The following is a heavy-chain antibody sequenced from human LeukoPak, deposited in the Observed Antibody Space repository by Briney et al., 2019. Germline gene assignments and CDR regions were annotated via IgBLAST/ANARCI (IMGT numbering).Heavy chain of an antibody. CDR1: GGSFSVYY. CDR3: ASGSSTSYYYYYYMDV. J-gene: IGHJ6*03. V-gene: IGHV4-34*01. D-gene: IGHD2-2*01. Sequence: SETLSLTCAVYGGSFSVYYWTWIRQPPGKGLEWIGEINHSGSTNYNPSLKSRVTISVDTSKNQFSLKLSSVTAADTAVYYCASGSSTSYYYYYYMDVWGKGTTVTVSS. CDR2: INHSGST.